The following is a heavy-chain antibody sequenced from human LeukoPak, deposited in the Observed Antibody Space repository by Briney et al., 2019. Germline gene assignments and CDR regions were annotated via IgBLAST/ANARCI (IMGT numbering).Heavy chain of an antibody. Sequence: GESLKISCKGSGYNFANFWIGWVRQMPGKGLEWMGIIYPGDSDTRYSPSFQGQVTISVDKSVTTAYLQWSSLQASDTAMYYCARPIAAAGTDLGYWGQGTLVTVSS. CDR3: ARPIAAAGTDLGY. D-gene: IGHD6-13*01. J-gene: IGHJ4*02. V-gene: IGHV5-51*01. CDR2: IYPGDSDT. CDR1: GYNFANFW.